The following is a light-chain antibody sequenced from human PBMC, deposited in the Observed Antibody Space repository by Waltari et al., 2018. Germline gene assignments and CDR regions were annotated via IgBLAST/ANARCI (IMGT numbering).Light chain of an antibody. Sequence: QSALTQPASVSGSPGQSITIPCTGTNSDVGGSNYVSWFQQHPGTAPRLMIFGVSDRPSGVSNRFSGSKSGNTASLTISGLQAEDEAHYYCASYTSSYTWVFGGGTKLTVL. CDR2: GVS. J-gene: IGLJ3*02. CDR3: ASYTSSYTWV. V-gene: IGLV2-14*03. CDR1: NSDVGGSNY.